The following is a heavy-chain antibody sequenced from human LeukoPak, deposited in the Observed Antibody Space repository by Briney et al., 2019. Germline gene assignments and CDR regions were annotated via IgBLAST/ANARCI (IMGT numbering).Heavy chain of an antibody. CDR3: ARDRDWLSSFDY. V-gene: IGHV3-30*04. CDR2: ISYDGSNK. Sequence: GRSLRLSCAASGFTFSSYAMHWVRQAPGKGLEWVAVISYDGSNKYYADSVKGRFTISRDNSKNMLYLQMNSLRAEDTAVYYCARDRDWLSSFDYWGQGTLVTVSS. D-gene: IGHD3/OR15-3a*01. CDR1: GFTFSSYA. J-gene: IGHJ4*02.